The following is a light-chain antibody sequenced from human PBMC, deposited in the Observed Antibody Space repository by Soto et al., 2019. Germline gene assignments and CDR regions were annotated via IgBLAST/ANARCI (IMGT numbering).Light chain of an antibody. CDR2: DAS. CDR1: QSVSSY. J-gene: IGKJ5*01. CDR3: QQRRVT. Sequence: EIVLTQSPATLSLSPGERATLSCRASQSVSSYLAWYQQKPGQAPRLLIYDASNRATGIPARFSGSGSGTDFTLTISRLEPEDFAVYYCQQRRVTFGQGTRLEIK. V-gene: IGKV3-11*01.